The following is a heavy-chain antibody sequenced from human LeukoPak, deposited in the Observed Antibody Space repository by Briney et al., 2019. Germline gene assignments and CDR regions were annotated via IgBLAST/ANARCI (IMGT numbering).Heavy chain of an antibody. CDR2: IKQDGSEK. V-gene: IGHV3-7*03. CDR3: AREPYGDYFDY. CDR1: GFTFSSYW. D-gene: IGHD4-17*01. Sequence: PGGSLRLSCAASGFTFSSYWMSWVRQAPGKGLEWVANIKQDGSEKYYVDSVKGRFTISRDNAKTSLYLQMNSLRAEATAVYYCAREPYGDYFDYWGQGTLVTVSS. J-gene: IGHJ4*02.